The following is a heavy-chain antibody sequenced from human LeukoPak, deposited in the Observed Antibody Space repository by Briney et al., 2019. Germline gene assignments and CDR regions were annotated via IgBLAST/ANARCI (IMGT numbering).Heavy chain of an antibody. J-gene: IGHJ4*02. CDR2: IYTSGST. V-gene: IGHV4-4*09. D-gene: IGHD1-7*01. Sequence: SETLSLTCTVSGGSIRSYYWSWIRQPPGKGLEWIGYIYTSGSTNYNPSLKSRVTISVDTSKNQFSLKLSSVTAADTAVYYCARHRAGTTWSPFDYWGQGTLVTVSS. CDR1: GGSIRSYY. CDR3: ARHRAGTTWSPFDY.